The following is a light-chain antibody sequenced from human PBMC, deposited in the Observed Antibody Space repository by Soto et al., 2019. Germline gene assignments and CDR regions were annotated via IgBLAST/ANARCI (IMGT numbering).Light chain of an antibody. Sequence: QSVLTQPPSVSGAPGQRVTSSCTGSSSNIGAGYDVHWYQQLPGTAPKLLIYGNSNRPSGVPDRFSGSKSGTAASLAITGRQAEDDADYYCQAYDSSLSGWVFGGGTKLTVL. CDR3: QAYDSSLSGWV. CDR1: SSNIGAGYD. J-gene: IGLJ3*02. V-gene: IGLV1-40*01. CDR2: GNS.